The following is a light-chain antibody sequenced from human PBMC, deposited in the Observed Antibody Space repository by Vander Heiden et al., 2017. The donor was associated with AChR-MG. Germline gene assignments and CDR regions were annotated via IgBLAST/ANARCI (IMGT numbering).Light chain of an antibody. CDR3: SSYTTRSTHGWV. Sequence: QSALTPPASVSGSPGQSITISCTGTSSDVGSYNFVSWYQQHPGKAPKLMIYEVTNRPSGVSNRFSGSKSGNTASLTISGLQAEDEADYYCSSYTTRSTHGWVFGGGTKLTVL. V-gene: IGLV2-14*01. CDR1: SSDVGSYNF. J-gene: IGLJ3*02. CDR2: EVT.